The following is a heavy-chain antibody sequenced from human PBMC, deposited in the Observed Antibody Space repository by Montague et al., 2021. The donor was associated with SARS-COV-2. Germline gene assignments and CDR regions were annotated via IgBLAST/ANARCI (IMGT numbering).Heavy chain of an antibody. V-gene: IGHV4-34*01. CDR1: GGSISGYY. D-gene: IGHD2-2*01. Sequence: SETLSLTCAVSGGSISGYYWSWIRQPPGKGLEWIGEISHSGSTNYNPSLKSRVTISIDTSKNQFSLKLSSVTAADTAVYYCARFAYRLLCIASDYGMDVWGQGTMVTVSS. CDR2: ISHSGST. J-gene: IGHJ6*02. CDR3: ARFAYRLLCIASDYGMDV.